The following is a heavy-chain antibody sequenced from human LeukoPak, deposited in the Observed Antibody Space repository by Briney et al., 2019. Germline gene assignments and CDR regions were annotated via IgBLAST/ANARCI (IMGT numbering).Heavy chain of an antibody. V-gene: IGHV3-9*01. J-gene: IGHJ3*02. Sequence: GGSLRLSCAASGFTFDDYAMHWVRQAPGKGLEWVSGISWNSGGIGYADSVKGRFTISRDNAKNSLYLQMNSLRAEDTAFYYCAKGGGELLNRAFDIWGQGTMVTVSS. CDR3: AKGGGELLNRAFDI. CDR1: GFTFDDYA. D-gene: IGHD1-26*01. CDR2: ISWNSGGI.